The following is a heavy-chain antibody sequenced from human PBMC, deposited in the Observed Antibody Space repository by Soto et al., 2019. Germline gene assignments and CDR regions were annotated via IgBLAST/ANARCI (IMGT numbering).Heavy chain of an antibody. D-gene: IGHD3-22*01. CDR2: ISYDGSNK. CDR3: ANSPHDSSGYRQGPFDY. V-gene: IGHV3-30*18. Sequence: PGGSLRLSCAASGFTFSSYGMHWVRQAPGKGLEWVAVISYDGSNKYYADSVKGRFTISRDNSKNTLYLQMNSLRAEDTAVYYCANSPHDSSGYRQGPFDYWGQGPLVTVS. CDR1: GFTFSSYG. J-gene: IGHJ4*02.